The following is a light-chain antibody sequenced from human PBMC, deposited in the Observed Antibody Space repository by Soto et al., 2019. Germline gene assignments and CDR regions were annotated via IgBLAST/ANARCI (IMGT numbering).Light chain of an antibody. V-gene: IGLV2-14*03. Sequence: QSALTQPASVSGSPGQSITISCTGTSSDVGGYNYVSWYQQHPGKAPKLMIYDVTNRPSGVSNRFSGSKSGNTASPTISGLQAEDESDYYCSSYSISSTQVFGTGT. CDR2: DVT. CDR1: SSDVGGYNY. J-gene: IGLJ1*01. CDR3: SSYSISSTQV.